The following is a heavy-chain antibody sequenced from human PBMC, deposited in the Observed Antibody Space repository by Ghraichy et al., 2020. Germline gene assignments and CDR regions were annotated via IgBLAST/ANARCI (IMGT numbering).Heavy chain of an antibody. J-gene: IGHJ3*02. D-gene: IGHD2-21*02. CDR1: GGAIGSGDYS. Sequence: QTLSLTCAVSGGAIGSGDYSWSWIRQPPGKGLEWIGYIYTGGDTYYIPSVKGRATITADLSKNHFSLKLSSVTAADTAVYYCARAPFESDDFYDDGFDIWGQGTMVTVSS. CDR3: ARAPFESDDFYDDGFDI. V-gene: IGHV4-30-2*01. CDR2: IYTGGDT.